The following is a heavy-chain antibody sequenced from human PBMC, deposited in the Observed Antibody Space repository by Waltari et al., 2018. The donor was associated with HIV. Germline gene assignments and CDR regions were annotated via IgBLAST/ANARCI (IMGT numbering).Heavy chain of an antibody. CDR1: GGSISSYY. CDR3: ARQVCLRYCSSTEELYNWFDP. CDR2: IYYSGST. Sequence: QVQLQESGPGLVKPSETLSLTCTVSGGSISSYYWSWIRQPPGQGLEWIGYIYYSGSTNYNPSLKSRVTISVDTSKNQFSPKLSSVTAADTAVYYCARQVCLRYCSSTEELYNWFDPWGQGTLVTVSS. D-gene: IGHD2-2*01. J-gene: IGHJ5*02. V-gene: IGHV4-59*08.